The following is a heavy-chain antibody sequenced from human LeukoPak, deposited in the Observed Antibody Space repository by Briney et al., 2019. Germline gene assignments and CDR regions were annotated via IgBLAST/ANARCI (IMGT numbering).Heavy chain of an antibody. J-gene: IGHJ6*03. D-gene: IGHD6-13*01. CDR1: GYSISSGYY. CDR2: IYHSGKS. V-gene: IGHV4-38-2*02. Sequence: SETLSLTCSVSGYSISSGYYWDWIRQPPGEGLEWIASIYHSGKSYYNPSLESRVTISVDTSKNQFSLKLSSVTAADTAVYYCARTTEAHSWRTRYYDYYMDVWGKGTTVTVSS. CDR3: ARTTEAHSWRTRYYDYYMDV.